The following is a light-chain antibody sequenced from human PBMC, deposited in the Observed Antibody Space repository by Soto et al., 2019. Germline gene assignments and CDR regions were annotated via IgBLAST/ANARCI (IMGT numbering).Light chain of an antibody. CDR3: QQRSDWPRT. J-gene: IGKJ1*01. CDR1: QSVSSN. Sequence: EIVMTQSPATQSVSPGERATLSCRASQSVSSNLAWYQQKPGQAPRLLIYGASTRATGIPARFSGSGSGTDFTLTISRLDPEDFAVYYCQQRSDWPRTFGQGTK. CDR2: GAS. V-gene: IGKV3-15*01.